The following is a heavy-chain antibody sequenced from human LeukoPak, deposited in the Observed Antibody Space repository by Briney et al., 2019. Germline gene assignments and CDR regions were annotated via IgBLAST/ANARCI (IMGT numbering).Heavy chain of an antibody. CDR3: AKGHFWSGASYSFYMDA. CDR1: GFTFSGYD. CDR2: IRYDESEK. D-gene: IGHD3-3*01. Sequence: PGGSLRLSCAASGFTFSGYDMHWVRQAPGKGLEWVAFIRYDESEKYYADSVKGRFTISRDNSMNTLYLQMNSLRPEDTAVYFCAKGHFWSGASYSFYMDAWGKGTTVTVSS. V-gene: IGHV3-30*02. J-gene: IGHJ6*03.